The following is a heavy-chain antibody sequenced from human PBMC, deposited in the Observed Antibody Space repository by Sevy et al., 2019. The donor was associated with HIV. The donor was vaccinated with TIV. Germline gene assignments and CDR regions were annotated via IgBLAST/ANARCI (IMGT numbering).Heavy chain of an antibody. J-gene: IGHJ3*02. Sequence: SETLSLTCTVSGGSINSDHWNWIRQPPGKGLEWIGFVYYTGGTNYNPSLKNRVTISVDRNKNQFSLKLTSVTAADTAVYYGARRNDFAIWGQGTMVTVSS. CDR1: GGSINSDH. V-gene: IGHV4-59*08. CDR2: VYYTGGT. CDR3: ARRNDFAI.